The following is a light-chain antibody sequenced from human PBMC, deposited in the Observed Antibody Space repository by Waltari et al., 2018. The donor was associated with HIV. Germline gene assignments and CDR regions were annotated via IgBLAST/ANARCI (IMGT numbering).Light chain of an antibody. CDR2: EVS. CDR3: SSYSTAANVV. J-gene: IGLJ2*01. CDR1: TGTFGGLNF. Sequence: SALTHPPPWPGPLGQRTPFPALVTTGTFGGLNFAPWNQQHPGEAPKVIIYEVSNRPSGVSTRFSGSKSGNTASLTISGLQAEDEADYYCSSYSTAANVVFGEGTKLTV. V-gene: IGLV2-14*01.